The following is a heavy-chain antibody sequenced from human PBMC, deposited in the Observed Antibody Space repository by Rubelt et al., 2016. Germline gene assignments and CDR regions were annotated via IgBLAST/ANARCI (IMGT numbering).Heavy chain of an antibody. CDR2: IKFDGTGK. J-gene: IGHJ4*01. Sequence: EVLLVEFGGGLVQPGGSLRLSCASSGFTFGTSWMNWVRQAPGKGPERVATIKFDGTGKYYLDVVKGRFTISRDNAKNSLDLQMNTLSAEDTAVDYCVRDVNWGRGTLVTVSS. CDR3: VRDVN. CDR1: GFTFGTSW. V-gene: IGHV3-7*03.